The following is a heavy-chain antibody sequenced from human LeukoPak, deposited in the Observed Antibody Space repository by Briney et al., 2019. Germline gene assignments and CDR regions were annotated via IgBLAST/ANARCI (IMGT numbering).Heavy chain of an antibody. J-gene: IGHJ4*02. D-gene: IGHD2-8*01. Sequence: PGGSLRLSCTASGFIFSDAWMNWVRQAPGKGLEWVSSINSRGSGEYYADSVKGRFTISRDNARNSLYLQMNSLRAEDTAVYYCAREGSIVPHQDLDSWGQGTLVTVSS. CDR1: GFIFSDAW. CDR2: INSRGSGE. V-gene: IGHV3-21*01. CDR3: AREGSIVPHQDLDS.